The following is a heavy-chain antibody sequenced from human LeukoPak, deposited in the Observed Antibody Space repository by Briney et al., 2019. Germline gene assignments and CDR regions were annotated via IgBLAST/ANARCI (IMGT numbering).Heavy chain of an antibody. V-gene: IGHV3-23*01. CDR2: ISGSGGST. CDR1: GFTFSSYA. J-gene: IGHJ5*02. CDR3: AKGGYDILTGYTPLFTT. Sequence: GRSLRLSCAASGFTFSSYAMSWVRQAPGKGLEWVSAISGSGGSTYYADSVKGRFTISRDNSKNTLYLQMNSLRAEDTAVYYCAKGGYDILTGYTPLFTTLGQGTLVTVSS. D-gene: IGHD3-9*01.